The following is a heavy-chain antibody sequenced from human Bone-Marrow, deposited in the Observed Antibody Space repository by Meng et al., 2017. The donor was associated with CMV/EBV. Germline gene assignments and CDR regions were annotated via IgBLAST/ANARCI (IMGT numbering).Heavy chain of an antibody. D-gene: IGHD4-11*01. Sequence: GESLKISCAASGFTFDDYAMHWVRQAPGKGLEWVSLISWDGGSTYYADSVKGRFTISRDNSKNSLYLQMNSLRAEDTALYYCAKDGGYSTVYYYYYYGMDVWGQGTTVTVSS. J-gene: IGHJ6*02. CDR2: ISWDGGST. V-gene: IGHV3-43D*03. CDR1: GFTFDDYA. CDR3: AKDGGYSTVYYYYYYGMDV.